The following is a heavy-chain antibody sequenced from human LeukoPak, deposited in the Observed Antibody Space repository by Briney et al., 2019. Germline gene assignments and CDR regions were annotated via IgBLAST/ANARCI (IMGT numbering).Heavy chain of an antibody. Sequence: GASVKVSCKASGYTFTGHYMHWVRQAPGQGLEWMGWINPNSGGTNYAQKFQGRVTMTRDTSISTAYMELSRLRSDDTAVYYCASNPVLRYFGLYAFDIWGQGTMVTVSS. J-gene: IGHJ3*02. CDR3: ASNPVLRYFGLYAFDI. CDR1: GYTFTGHY. V-gene: IGHV1-2*02. CDR2: INPNSGGT. D-gene: IGHD3-9*01.